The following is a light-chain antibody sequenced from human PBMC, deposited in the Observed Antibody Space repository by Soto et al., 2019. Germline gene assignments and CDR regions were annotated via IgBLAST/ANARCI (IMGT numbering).Light chain of an antibody. Sequence: EIVLTQSPVTLSLSPGERATLSCRASQSVSSSNLAWYQQKTGQAPRLLIYGTSSRATGIPDRFSGSGSGTDFTLTISRLEPEDFAVYYCQQYGTSPPYTFGQATKLEIK. CDR2: GTS. V-gene: IGKV3-20*01. CDR1: QSVSSSN. J-gene: IGKJ2*01. CDR3: QQYGTSPPYT.